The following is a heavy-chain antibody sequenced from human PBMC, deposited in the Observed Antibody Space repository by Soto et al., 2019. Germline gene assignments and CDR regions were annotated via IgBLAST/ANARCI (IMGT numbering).Heavy chain of an antibody. CDR2: ISDDGSNK. CDR1: GVTFSSYG. D-gene: IGHD3-22*01. CDR3: AKVFGDSSGYYATLDY. J-gene: IGHJ4*02. Sequence: PGGSLRLSCAASGVTFSSYGMHWVRQATGKGLEWVALISDDGSNKYYADSVKGRFTISRDNSKNTLYLQMNSLRTEDTAVFYCAKVFGDSSGYYATLDYWGQGTLVTVSS. V-gene: IGHV3-30*18.